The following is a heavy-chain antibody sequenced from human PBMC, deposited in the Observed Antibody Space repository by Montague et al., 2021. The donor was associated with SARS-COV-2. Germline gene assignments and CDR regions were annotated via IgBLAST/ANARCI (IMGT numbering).Heavy chain of an antibody. J-gene: IGHJ4*02. CDR3: MGWSGFESGDF. CDR1: GASFRAYY. CDR2: MKSSGDS. V-gene: IGHV4-34*01. Sequence: SETLSLTCAVYGASFRAYYWSWIRQPPGKGLEWIGEMKSSGDSNYNPSLTSRVTISVDIPKKQFSLNLRSMTAADTAMYYCMGWSGFESGDFWGQGTQVIVSS. D-gene: IGHD3-3*01.